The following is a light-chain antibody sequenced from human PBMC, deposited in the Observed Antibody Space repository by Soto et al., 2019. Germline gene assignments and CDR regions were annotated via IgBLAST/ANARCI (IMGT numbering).Light chain of an antibody. V-gene: IGKV1-5*01. CDR3: QQYNSYWRT. CDR1: QTISNW. Sequence: DIQMTQSPSTLSASVGDRVTITCRASQTISNWLAWYQQKPGKAPKLLIDDASSLESGVPSRFSGSGSGTEFTLTISSLQPDDFATYYCQQYNSYWRTFGQGTKVEIK. CDR2: DAS. J-gene: IGKJ1*01.